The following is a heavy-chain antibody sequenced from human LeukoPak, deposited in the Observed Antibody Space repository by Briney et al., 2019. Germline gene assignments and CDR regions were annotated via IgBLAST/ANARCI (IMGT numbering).Heavy chain of an antibody. CDR2: IIPIFGTA. CDR1: GYTFTSYA. Sequence: SVKVSFKASGYTFTSYAISWVRQAPGQGLEWMGGIIPIFGTANYAQKFQGRVTITADESTSTAYMELSSLRSEDTAVYYCAREGPAMVKGDYFDYWGQGTLVTVSS. CDR3: AREGPAMVKGDYFDY. J-gene: IGHJ4*02. D-gene: IGHD5-18*01. V-gene: IGHV1-69*13.